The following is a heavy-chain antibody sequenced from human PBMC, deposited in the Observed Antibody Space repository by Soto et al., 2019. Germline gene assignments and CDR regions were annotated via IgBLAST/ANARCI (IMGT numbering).Heavy chain of an antibody. CDR1: GFTFSSYG. CDR2: ISYDGSNK. J-gene: IGHJ6*02. Sequence: LRLSCAASGFTFSSYGMHWVRQALGKGLEWVAVISYDGSNKYYADSVKGRFTISRDNSKNTLYLQMNSLRAEDTAVYYCAKEYSSGWLYYYGMDVWGQGTTVTVSS. CDR3: AKEYSSGWLYYYGMDV. V-gene: IGHV3-30*18. D-gene: IGHD6-19*01.